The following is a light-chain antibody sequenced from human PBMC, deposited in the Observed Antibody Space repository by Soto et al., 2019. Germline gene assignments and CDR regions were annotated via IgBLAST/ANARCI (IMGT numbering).Light chain of an antibody. V-gene: IGKV1-9*01. CDR3: QQLYTLPFT. CDR1: HDISTF. Sequence: DIQMTQSPSSLSASVGDRVTITCRASHDISTFLAWYQQKPGKAPKLLIYEASTLQSGVPSRFSGSGSGTEFTLTISGLLPEDFAAYHCQQLYTLPFTFGQGTRLENK. CDR2: EAS. J-gene: IGKJ5*01.